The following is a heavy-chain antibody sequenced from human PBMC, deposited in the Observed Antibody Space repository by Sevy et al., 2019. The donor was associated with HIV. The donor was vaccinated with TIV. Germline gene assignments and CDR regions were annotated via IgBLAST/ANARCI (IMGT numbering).Heavy chain of an antibody. J-gene: IGHJ4*02. D-gene: IGHD3-3*01. CDR3: ARDRVAIHSEYYFDY. V-gene: IGHV3-30-3*01. CDR2: ISYDGSNK. CDR1: GFTFSSYA. Sequence: GGSLRLSCAASGFTFSSYAMHWVRQAPGKGLEWVAVISYDGSNKYYADSVKGRFTISRDNSKNTLYLQMNSLRAEDTAVYYCARDRVAIHSEYYFDYWGQRTLVTVSS.